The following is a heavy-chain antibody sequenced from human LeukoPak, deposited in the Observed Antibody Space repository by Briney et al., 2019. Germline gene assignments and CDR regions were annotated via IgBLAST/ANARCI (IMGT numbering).Heavy chain of an antibody. Sequence: SVKVSCKASGGTFSSYAISWVRQAPGQGLEWMGRIIPILGIANYAQKFQGRVTITADKSTSAAYMELSSLRSEDTAVYYCARDQWLAPNVGDYYYGMDVWGQGTTVTVSS. CDR2: IIPILGIA. CDR1: GGTFSSYA. CDR3: ARDQWLAPNVGDYYYGMDV. J-gene: IGHJ6*02. D-gene: IGHD6-19*01. V-gene: IGHV1-69*04.